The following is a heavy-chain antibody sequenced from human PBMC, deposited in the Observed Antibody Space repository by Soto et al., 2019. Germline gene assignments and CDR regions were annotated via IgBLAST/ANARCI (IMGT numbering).Heavy chain of an antibody. CDR3: AKDLPIAARPVFDY. D-gene: IGHD6-6*01. Sequence: GGSLRLSCAASGFTFSAYAMTWVRQTPGKGLEWVSTLTDSGGSTYYADSVKGRFTISRDNSKNTLYLQMNSLRVEDTAVFYCAKDLPIAARPVFDYWGQGTLVTVSS. CDR2: LTDSGGST. V-gene: IGHV3-23*01. CDR1: GFTFSAYA. J-gene: IGHJ4*02.